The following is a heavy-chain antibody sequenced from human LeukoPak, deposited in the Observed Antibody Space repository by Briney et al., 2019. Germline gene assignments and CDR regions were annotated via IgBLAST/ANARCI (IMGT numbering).Heavy chain of an antibody. D-gene: IGHD4/OR15-4a*01. Sequence: GGSLRLSCAASGFIFNNYAIHWVRQAPGKGLEWVAGISYDGTNKYSTDSVQGRFTISRDNANNTLFMDMTSLRAEDTAVYYCAKAFTNYGFGNDDFDIWGQGTKVTVSS. V-gene: IGHV3-30*04. CDR2: ISYDGTNK. CDR3: AKAFTNYGFGNDDFDI. CDR1: GFIFNNYA. J-gene: IGHJ3*02.